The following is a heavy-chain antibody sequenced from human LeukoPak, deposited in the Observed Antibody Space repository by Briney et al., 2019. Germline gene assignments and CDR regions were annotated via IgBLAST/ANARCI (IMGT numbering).Heavy chain of an antibody. J-gene: IGHJ4*02. CDR2: INHSGST. Sequence: SETLSLTCAVYGGSFSGYYWSWIRQPPGKGLEWIGEINHSGSTNYNPSLKSRVTISVDTSKNQFSLKLSSVTAADTAVYYCARMGGRTYYFSYWGQGTLVTVSS. CDR1: GGSFSGYY. CDR3: ARMGGRTYYFSY. D-gene: IGHD3-10*01. V-gene: IGHV4-34*01.